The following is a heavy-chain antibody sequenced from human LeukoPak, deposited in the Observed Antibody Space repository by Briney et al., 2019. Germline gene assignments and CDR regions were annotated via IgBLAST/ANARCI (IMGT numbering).Heavy chain of an antibody. CDR1: VFTFSSYA. CDR2: ISGSGGST. D-gene: IGHD3-9*01. J-gene: IGHJ4*02. CDR3: AKARFDWLLFGY. V-gene: IGHV3-23*01. Sequence: GRSLRLSCAASVFTFSSYAMSWVRQAPGKGLEWVSAISGSGGSTYYADSVKGRFTNPRDNSKNTPYLQMNSLRAEDTAVYYCAKARFDWLLFGYWGQGTLVTVSS.